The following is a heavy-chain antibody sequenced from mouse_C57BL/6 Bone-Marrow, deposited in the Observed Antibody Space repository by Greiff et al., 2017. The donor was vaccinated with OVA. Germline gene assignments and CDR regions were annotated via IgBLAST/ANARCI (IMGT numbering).Heavy chain of an antibody. J-gene: IGHJ1*03. D-gene: IGHD2-3*01. V-gene: IGHV5-17*03. CDR3: ARYDGYYGWYFDV. CDR2: ISSGSSTI. CDR1: GFTFSDYG. Sequence: EVKLMESGGGLVKPGGSLKLSCAASGFTFSDYGMHWVRQAPEKGLEWVAYISSGSSTIYYADTVKGRFTISRDNAKNTLFLQMSHLKSEDTAMYYCARYDGYYGWYFDVWGTGTTVTVSS.